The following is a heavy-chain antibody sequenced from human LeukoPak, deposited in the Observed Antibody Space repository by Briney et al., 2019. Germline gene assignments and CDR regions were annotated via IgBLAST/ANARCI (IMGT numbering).Heavy chain of an antibody. CDR3: ASGPREYGDYSDI. D-gene: IGHD4-17*01. CDR1: GYSISSGYY. V-gene: IGHV4-38-2*02. J-gene: IGHJ3*02. CDR2: IYHSGST. Sequence: PSETLSLTCTVSGYSISSGYYWGWIRQPPGKGLEWIGSIYHSGSTYYNPSLKSRVTISVDTSKNQFSLKLSSVTAADTAVYYCASGPREYGDYSDIWGQGTMVTVSS.